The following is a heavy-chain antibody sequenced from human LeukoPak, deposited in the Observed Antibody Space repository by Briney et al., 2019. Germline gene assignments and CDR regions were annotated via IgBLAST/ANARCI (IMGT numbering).Heavy chain of an antibody. CDR3: ARSSGWYDY. V-gene: IGHV1-18*04. CDR1: GYTFTAYY. CDR2: ISGFSGNT. J-gene: IGHJ4*02. Sequence: ASVKVSCKASGYTFTAYYIHWVRQAPGQGLEWMGWISGFSGNTAYAQKLQGRVTMTTDTSTSTAFLELRSLRSDDTAVYYCARSSGWYDYWGQGTLVTVSS. D-gene: IGHD6-19*01.